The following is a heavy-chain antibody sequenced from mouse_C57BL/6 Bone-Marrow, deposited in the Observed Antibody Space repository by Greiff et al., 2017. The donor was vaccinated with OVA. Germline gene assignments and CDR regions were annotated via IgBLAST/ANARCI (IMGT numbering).Heavy chain of an antibody. D-gene: IGHD2-3*01. CDR2: IRLKSDNYAT. Sequence: EVQLVESGGGLVQPGGSMKLSCVASGFTFSNYWMNWVRQSPEKGLEWVAQIRLKSDNYATHYAESVKGRFTISRDDSKSSVYLQMNNLRAEDTGIYYCTNDGLYAMDYWGQGTSVTVSS. J-gene: IGHJ4*01. V-gene: IGHV6-3*01. CDR1: GFTFSNYW. CDR3: TNDGLYAMDY.